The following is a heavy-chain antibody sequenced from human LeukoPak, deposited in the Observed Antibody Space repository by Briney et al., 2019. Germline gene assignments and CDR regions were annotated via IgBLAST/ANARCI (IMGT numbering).Heavy chain of an antibody. J-gene: IGHJ4*02. V-gene: IGHV3-48*01. CDR1: GFTFSSYS. CDR2: ISSGSSTT. CDR3: ARDPESGYHYFDY. Sequence: GGSLRLSCEASGFTFSSYSMNWVRQAPGKGLEWVSYISSGSSTTYYADSVKGRFTISKDNAKNSLFLQMNSLRAEDTAVYYCARDPESGYHYFDYWGQGTLVTVS. D-gene: IGHD3-3*01.